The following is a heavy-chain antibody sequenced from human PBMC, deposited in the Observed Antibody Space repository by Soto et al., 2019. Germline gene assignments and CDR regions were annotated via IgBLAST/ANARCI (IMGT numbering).Heavy chain of an antibody. Sequence: SETLSLTCAVYGGSFSGYYWSWIRQPPGKGLEWIGEINHSGSTNYNPSLKSRVTISVDTSKNQFSLKLSSVTAADTAVYYCARASLAARLNYYDYYGLDVGGKGTTVTVS. D-gene: IGHD6-6*01. V-gene: IGHV4-34*01. CDR1: GGSFSGYY. CDR2: INHSGST. CDR3: ARASLAARLNYYDYYGLDV. J-gene: IGHJ6*04.